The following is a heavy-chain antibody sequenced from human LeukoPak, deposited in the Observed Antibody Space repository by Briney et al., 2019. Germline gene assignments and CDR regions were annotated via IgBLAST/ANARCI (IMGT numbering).Heavy chain of an antibody. Sequence: TGGSLRLSCAVSGFTFSSYDMSWVRQAPGKGLEWIGEIYHSGSTNYNPSLKSRVTISVDKSKNQFSLKLNSVTAADTAVYYCARDLSYGDYIRYFYYYMDVWGKGTAVTVSS. CDR3: ARDLSYGDYIRYFYYYMDV. D-gene: IGHD4-17*01. V-gene: IGHV4-4*02. CDR1: GFTFSSYDM. CDR2: IYHSGST. J-gene: IGHJ6*03.